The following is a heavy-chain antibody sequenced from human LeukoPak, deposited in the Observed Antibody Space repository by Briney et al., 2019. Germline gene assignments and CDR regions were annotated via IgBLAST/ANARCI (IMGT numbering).Heavy chain of an antibody. V-gene: IGHV4-39*01. CDR3: ASTIAAAGNSLTKFDY. D-gene: IGHD6-13*01. J-gene: IGHJ4*02. CDR1: GGSISSSSYY. Sequence: SETLSLTCTVSGGSISSSSYYWGWIRQPPGKGLEWIGSIYYSGSTYYNPSLKSRVTISVDTSKNQFSLKLSSVTAADTAVYYCASTIAAAGNSLTKFDYWGQGTLVTVSS. CDR2: IYYSGST.